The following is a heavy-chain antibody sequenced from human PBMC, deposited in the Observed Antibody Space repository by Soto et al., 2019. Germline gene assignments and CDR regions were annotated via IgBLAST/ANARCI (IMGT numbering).Heavy chain of an antibody. CDR3: AKSLGSISLRSFDY. CDR2: ISGSGGST. J-gene: IGHJ4*02. V-gene: IGHV3-23*01. Sequence: GGSLRLSCAASGFTFSNYAMNWVRQAPGKGLEWVSAISGSGGSTYYADSVKGRFTISRDNSKNSLFLQMNSLGAEDTALYYCAKSLGSISLRSFDYFGRGALVTVSS. D-gene: IGHD4-17*01. CDR1: GFTFSNYA.